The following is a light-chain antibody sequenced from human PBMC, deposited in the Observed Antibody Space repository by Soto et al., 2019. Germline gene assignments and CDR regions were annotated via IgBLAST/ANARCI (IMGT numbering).Light chain of an antibody. J-gene: IGKJ2*01. CDR3: QQFHTTPT. V-gene: IGKV1-39*01. CDR2: FAS. CDR1: QSISSH. Sequence: DILMTQSPSSLSASVGDRVTITCRASQSISSHLHWYQQESGKTPKLLISFASNLQSGVSSRFSGSGYGTYFTLTISSLQPEDLATYYCQQFHTTPTFGQGNKVEIK.